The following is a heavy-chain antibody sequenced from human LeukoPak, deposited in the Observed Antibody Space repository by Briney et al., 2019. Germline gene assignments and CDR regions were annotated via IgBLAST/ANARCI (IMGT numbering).Heavy chain of an antibody. Sequence: PSETLSLTCTVSGGSISSSTYFWGWIRQPPGKGLEWIGEINHSGSTNYNPSLKSRVTISVDTSKNQFSLKLSSVTAADTAVYYCARGGASRYSGSYPKWFDPWGQGTLVTVSS. V-gene: IGHV4-39*07. CDR2: INHSGST. D-gene: IGHD1-26*01. J-gene: IGHJ5*02. CDR3: ARGGASRYSGSYPKWFDP. CDR1: GGSISSSTYF.